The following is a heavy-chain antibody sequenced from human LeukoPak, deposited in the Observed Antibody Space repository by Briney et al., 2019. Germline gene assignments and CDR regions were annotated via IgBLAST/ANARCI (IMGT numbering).Heavy chain of an antibody. D-gene: IGHD1-26*01. CDR2: IKEDGSEK. Sequence: GKSLRLSCAASGFIFSSFWMSWVRQAPGKGLEWVANIKEDGSEKYYVDSVRGRFTISRDNAKNSLYLQMNSLRVEDTAVYYCAKDQRWESPHYLDSWGQGTLVTVSS. J-gene: IGHJ4*02. CDR1: GFIFSSFW. V-gene: IGHV3-7*03. CDR3: AKDQRWESPHYLDS.